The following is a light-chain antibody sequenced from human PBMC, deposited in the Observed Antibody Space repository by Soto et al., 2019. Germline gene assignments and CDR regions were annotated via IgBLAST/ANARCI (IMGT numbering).Light chain of an antibody. Sequence: SIICNKSSSNIGAGYDVHWYQQLPGTAPKPLIYGNSNRPSGVPDRFSGSKSGTSASLAITGLQAEDEADYYCQSYDSSLSGYVFGTGTKVTVL. CDR2: GNS. CDR3: QSYDSSLSGYV. CDR1: SSNIGAGYD. J-gene: IGLJ1*01. V-gene: IGLV1-40*01.